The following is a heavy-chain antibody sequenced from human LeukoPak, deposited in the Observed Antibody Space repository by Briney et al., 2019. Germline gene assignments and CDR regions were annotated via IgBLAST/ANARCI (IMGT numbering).Heavy chain of an antibody. CDR3: AGDPRSYYYDSSGYYSRHEDYFGY. D-gene: IGHD3-22*01. V-gene: IGHV3-7*01. CDR1: GFTFSSYW. Sequence: GGSLRLSCAASGFTFSSYWMSWVRQAPGKGLEWVANIKQDGSEKYYVDSVKGRFTISRDNAKNSLYLQMNSLRAEDTAVYYCAGDPRSYYYDSSGYYSRHEDYFGYWGQGTLVTVSS. CDR2: IKQDGSEK. J-gene: IGHJ4*02.